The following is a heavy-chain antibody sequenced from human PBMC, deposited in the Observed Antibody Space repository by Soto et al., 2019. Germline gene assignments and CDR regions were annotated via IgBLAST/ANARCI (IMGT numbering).Heavy chain of an antibody. CDR1: GFSFSDYW. V-gene: IGHV3-74*01. CDR3: SRGGGFSGNYL. J-gene: IGHJ4*02. D-gene: IGHD1-26*01. Sequence: EVQLVESGGGLVQPGGSLRLSCAASGFSFSDYWMHWVRQAPGKGLVWVSCIDTDGSTTTYADSVKGRFTISRDNVKNNLYLKMDGLRAGETALFYLSRGGGFSGNYLGGQGTLVTVSS. CDR2: IDTDGSTT.